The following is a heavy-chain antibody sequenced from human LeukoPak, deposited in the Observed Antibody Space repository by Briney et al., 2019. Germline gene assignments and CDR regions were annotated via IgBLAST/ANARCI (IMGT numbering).Heavy chain of an antibody. J-gene: IGHJ4*02. Sequence: VASVKVSCTASGGTFSSYAISWVRQAPGQGLEWMGGIIPIFGTANYAQKFQGRVTITADESTSTAYMELSSLRSEDTAVYYCARASSPTGIFTHFDYWGQGTLVTVSS. CDR1: GGTFSSYA. CDR2: IIPIFGTA. CDR3: ARASSPTGIFTHFDY. D-gene: IGHD1-1*01. V-gene: IGHV1-69*13.